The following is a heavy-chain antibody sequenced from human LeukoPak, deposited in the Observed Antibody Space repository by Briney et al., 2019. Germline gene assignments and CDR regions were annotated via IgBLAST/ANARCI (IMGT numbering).Heavy chain of an antibody. CDR2: IGTAGDI. Sequence: GGSLRLSCAASGFTFSNYEMNWVRQAPGKGLEWVSGIGTAGDIYYPGSVKGRFTTSRENAKNSLYLQMNSLRAGDTAVYYCARDRGRYYMDVWGKGTTVTISS. D-gene: IGHD6-25*01. CDR1: GFTFSNYE. V-gene: IGHV3-13*01. CDR3: ARDRGRYYMDV. J-gene: IGHJ6*03.